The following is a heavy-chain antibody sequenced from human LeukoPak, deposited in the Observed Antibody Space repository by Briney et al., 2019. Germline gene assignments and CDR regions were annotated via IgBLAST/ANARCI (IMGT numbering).Heavy chain of an antibody. Sequence: PGGSLRLSCAASGFTFSSAWMSWVRQAPGKGLEWVGRIKSKTDTGTTDYAAPVKGRFTISRDDSKNTLYLQMNSLKTEDTAVYYCTTVGPYNWNYGYWGQGTLVTVPS. CDR1: GFTFSSAW. V-gene: IGHV3-15*01. CDR2: IKSKTDTGTT. D-gene: IGHD1-7*01. CDR3: TTVGPYNWNYGY. J-gene: IGHJ4*02.